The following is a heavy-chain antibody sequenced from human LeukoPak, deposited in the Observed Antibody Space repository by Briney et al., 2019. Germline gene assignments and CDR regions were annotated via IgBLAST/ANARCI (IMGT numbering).Heavy chain of an antibody. Sequence: GGSLRLSCAASGFTFNNNRMHWVRQAPGKGLVWVSRISGDGSRTVHADSVEGRFTISRDNAKNSLYLQMNSLRAEDTAVYYCASGRGRAARDYWGQGTLVTVSS. CDR2: ISGDGSRT. J-gene: IGHJ4*02. CDR1: GFTFNNNR. D-gene: IGHD6-6*01. V-gene: IGHV3-74*01. CDR3: ASGRGRAARDY.